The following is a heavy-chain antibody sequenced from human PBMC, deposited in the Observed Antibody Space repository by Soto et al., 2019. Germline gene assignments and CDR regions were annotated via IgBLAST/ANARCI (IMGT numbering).Heavy chain of an antibody. V-gene: IGHV1-69*01. CDR1: GGTFSSYA. J-gene: IGHJ4*02. D-gene: IGHD5-12*01. CDR2: IIPIFGTA. CDR3: ARERYSGYDTPDPSSLDY. Sequence: QVQLVQSGAEVKKPGSSVKVSCKASGGTFSSYAISWVRQAPGQGLEWMGGIIPIFGTANYAQTFQGRVTITADESTSTAYMDLSSLRSEDTAVYSCARERYSGYDTPDPSSLDYWGQGTLVTVSS.